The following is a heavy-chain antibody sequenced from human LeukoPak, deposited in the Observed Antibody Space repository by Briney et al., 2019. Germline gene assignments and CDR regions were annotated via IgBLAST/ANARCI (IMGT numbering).Heavy chain of an antibody. CDR1: GGSFSGYY. CDR3: ARHLGAFDI. V-gene: IGHV4-59*08. J-gene: IGHJ3*02. CDR2: IYYSGGT. Sequence: SETLSLTCAVYGGSFSGYYWSWIRQPPGKGLEWIGYIYYSGGTNYNPSLKSRVTISVDTSRDQFSLKLGSVTAADTAVYYCARHLGAFDIWGQGTMVTVSS.